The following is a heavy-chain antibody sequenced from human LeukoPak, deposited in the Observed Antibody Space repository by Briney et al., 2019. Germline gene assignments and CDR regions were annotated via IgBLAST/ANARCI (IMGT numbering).Heavy chain of an antibody. CDR2: IKQDGSEK. CDR1: GFTFSSYW. D-gene: IGHD5-18*01. J-gene: IGHJ5*02. V-gene: IGHV3-7*01. Sequence: GGSLRLSCAASGFTFSSYWMSWVRQAPGKGLEWVANIKQDGSEKYYVDSVKGRFTISRDNAKSSLYLQMNSLRAEDTAVYYCARDQYSYGYDWFDPWGQGTLVTVSS. CDR3: ARDQYSYGYDWFDP.